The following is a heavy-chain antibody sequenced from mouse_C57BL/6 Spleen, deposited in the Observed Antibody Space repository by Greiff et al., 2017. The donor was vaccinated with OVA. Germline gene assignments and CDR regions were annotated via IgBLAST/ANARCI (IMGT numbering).Heavy chain of an antibody. D-gene: IGHD2-2*01. J-gene: IGHJ2*01. CDR2: IYPGDGDT. CDR3: ARSIYYGYDFYYFDY. Sequence: QVQLQQSGPELVKPGASVKISCKASGYAFSSSWMNWVKQRPGKGLEWIGRIYPGDGDTNYNGKFKGKATLTADKSSSTAYMQLSSLTSEDSAVYFCARSIYYGYDFYYFDYWGQGTTLTVSS. V-gene: IGHV1-82*01. CDR1: GYAFSSSW.